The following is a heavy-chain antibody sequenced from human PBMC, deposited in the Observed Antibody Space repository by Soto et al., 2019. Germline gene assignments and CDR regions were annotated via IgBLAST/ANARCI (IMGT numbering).Heavy chain of an antibody. CDR1: GGSISSSSYY. J-gene: IGHJ5*02. Sequence: SETLSLTCTVSGGSISSSSYYWGWIRQPPGKGLEWIGSIYYSGSTYYNPSLKSRVTISVDTSKNQFSLKLSSVTAADTAVYYCARALYSSSFLGFADWFDPWGQGTLVTVSS. CDR3: ARALYSSSFLGFADWFDP. V-gene: IGHV4-39*01. CDR2: IYYSGST. D-gene: IGHD6-6*01.